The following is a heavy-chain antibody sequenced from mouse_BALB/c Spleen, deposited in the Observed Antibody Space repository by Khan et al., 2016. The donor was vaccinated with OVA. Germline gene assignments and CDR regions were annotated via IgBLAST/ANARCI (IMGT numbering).Heavy chain of an antibody. J-gene: IGHJ1*01. Sequence: QIQLVQSGPEPKKPGETVKISCKASGYTFTNHGMNWVKQAPGKGLKWMGWINTYTGEPTYADDFKGRFAFSLETSASTAYLQINNLKNEDMATYFYARGNWYLDVWGEGTTVTVSS. CDR3: ARGNWYLDV. V-gene: IGHV9-1*02. CDR2: INTYTGEP. CDR1: GYTFTNHG.